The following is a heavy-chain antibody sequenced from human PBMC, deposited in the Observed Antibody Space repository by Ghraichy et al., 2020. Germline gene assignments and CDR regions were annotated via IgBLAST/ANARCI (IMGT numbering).Heavy chain of an antibody. J-gene: IGHJ6*03. V-gene: IGHV3-73*01. CDR1: GFTFSGAT. D-gene: IGHD2-8*02. Sequence: GGSLRLSCAASGFTFSGATLYWVRQASGKGLEWVGRIRSKPDAYATTYAASVKGRFTISRDDSKNTAYLQMKSLKTEDMAVYYCARHFPDTGGDYYYMDVWGKGTTVTVSS. CDR2: IRSKPDAYAT. CDR3: ARHFPDTGGDYYYMDV.